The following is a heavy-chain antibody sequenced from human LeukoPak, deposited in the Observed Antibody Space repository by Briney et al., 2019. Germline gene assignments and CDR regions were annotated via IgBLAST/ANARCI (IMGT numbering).Heavy chain of an antibody. CDR2: ISSSGSTI. J-gene: IGHJ4*02. CDR1: GFTFSDYY. Sequence: GGSLRLSCAASGFTFSDYYMSWIRQAPGKGLEWVSYISSSGSTIYYADSVKGRFTISRDNAKNSLCLQMNSLRAEDTAVYYCARGLDTIFGVPANGYWGQGTLVTVSS. D-gene: IGHD3-3*01. V-gene: IGHV3-11*01. CDR3: ARGLDTIFGVPANGY.